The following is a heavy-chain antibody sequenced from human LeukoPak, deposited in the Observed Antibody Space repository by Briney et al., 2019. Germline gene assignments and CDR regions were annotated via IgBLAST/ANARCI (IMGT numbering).Heavy chain of an antibody. CDR2: IYYSGST. J-gene: IGHJ3*02. V-gene: IGHV4-31*03. CDR1: GGSISSGGYY. D-gene: IGHD6-19*01. Sequence: SETLSLTCTVSGGSISSGGYYWSWIRQHPGTGLEWIGYIYYSGSTYYNPSLKSRVTISVDTSKNQFSLKLSSVTAADTAVYYCARDREYSSGWYGAFDIWGQGTMVTVSS. CDR3: ARDREYSSGWYGAFDI.